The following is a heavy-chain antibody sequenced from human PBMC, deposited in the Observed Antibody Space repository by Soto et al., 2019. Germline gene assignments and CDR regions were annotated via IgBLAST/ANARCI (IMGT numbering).Heavy chain of an antibody. CDR3: ARHPSDFWFDP. V-gene: IGHV4-39*01. CDR2: IYYSGST. CDR1: GCSISISSYF. D-gene: IGHD2-21*02. J-gene: IGHJ5*02. Sequence: PSETLSLTCSVSGCSISISSYFWCWILQPPGKGLEWIGSIYYSGSTYYNPSLKSRVTVSVDTSKNQFSLKLSSVTAADTAVYYCARHPSDFWFDPWGQGTLVTVSS.